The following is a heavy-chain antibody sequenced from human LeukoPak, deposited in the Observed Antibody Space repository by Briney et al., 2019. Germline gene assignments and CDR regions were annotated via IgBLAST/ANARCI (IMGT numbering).Heavy chain of an antibody. J-gene: IGHJ3*02. Sequence: ASVKVSCKASGYTFTGYYMHWVRQAPGQGLEWMGWINPNGGGTNYAQKFQGRVTMTRDTSISTAYMELSRLRSDDTAVYYCAKTYYDFWSGYLNAFDIWGQGTMVTVSS. D-gene: IGHD3-3*01. CDR1: GYTFTGYY. CDR2: INPNGGGT. V-gene: IGHV1-2*02. CDR3: AKTYYDFWSGYLNAFDI.